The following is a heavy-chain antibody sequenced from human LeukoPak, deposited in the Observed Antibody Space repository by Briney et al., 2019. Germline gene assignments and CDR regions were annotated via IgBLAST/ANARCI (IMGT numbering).Heavy chain of an antibody. CDR2: IRGSGGST. J-gene: IGHJ4*02. V-gene: IGHV3-23*01. CDR1: GFTFSSYA. CDR3: AKVWWQWLVLRSGFDY. Sequence: GALRLSCAASGFTFSSYAMSWVRQAPGKGLEWVSAIRGSGGSTYYADSVKGRFAISRDNSKNTLYLQMNSLRAEDTAVYYCAKVWWQWLVLRSGFDYWGQGTLVTVSS. D-gene: IGHD6-19*01.